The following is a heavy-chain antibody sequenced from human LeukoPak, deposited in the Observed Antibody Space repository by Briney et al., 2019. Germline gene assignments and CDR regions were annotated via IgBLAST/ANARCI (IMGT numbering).Heavy chain of an antibody. CDR1: GFTFSSYW. V-gene: IGHV3-7*01. J-gene: IGHJ4*02. D-gene: IGHD1-7*01. Sequence: GGSLRLSCAASGFTFSSYWMSWVRQAPGKGLEWVANMKQDGSEKYYVDSVKGRFTISRDNAKNSLYLQMNSLRAEDTAVYYCARGGRITGTIRQWFDYWGQGTLVTVSS. CDR3: ARGGRITGTIRQWFDY. CDR2: MKQDGSEK.